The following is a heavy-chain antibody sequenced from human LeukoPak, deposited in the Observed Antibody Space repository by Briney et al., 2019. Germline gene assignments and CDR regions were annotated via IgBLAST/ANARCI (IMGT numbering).Heavy chain of an antibody. J-gene: IGHJ6*02. CDR3: ASSQWLASYYYYGMDV. CDR2: IYTSGRT. CDR1: GGSISSYY. Sequence: SETLSLTCTVSGGSISSYYWSWIRQPAGKGLEWIGRIYTSGRTNYNPSLKSRVTMSVDTSKNQFSLKLSSVTAADTAVYYCASSQWLASYYYYGMDVWGQGTTVTVSS. V-gene: IGHV4-4*07. D-gene: IGHD5-12*01.